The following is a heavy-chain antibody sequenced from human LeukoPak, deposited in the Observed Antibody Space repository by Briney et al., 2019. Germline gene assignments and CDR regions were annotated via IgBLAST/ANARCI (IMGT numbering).Heavy chain of an antibody. CDR1: GGTFSSYA. CDR3: ARVQQDTAMGYYYYMDV. V-gene: IGHV1-69*06. J-gene: IGHJ6*03. Sequence: SVKVSCKASGGTFSSYAISWVRQAPGQGLEWMGGIIPIFGTANYAQKFQGRVTITADKSTSTAYMELSSLRSEDTAVYYCARVQQDTAMGYYYYMDVWGQGTLVTVSS. CDR2: IIPIFGTA. D-gene: IGHD5-18*01.